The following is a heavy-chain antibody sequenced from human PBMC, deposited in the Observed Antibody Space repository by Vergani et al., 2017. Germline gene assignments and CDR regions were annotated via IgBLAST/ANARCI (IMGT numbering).Heavy chain of an antibody. CDR2: IYYSGLT. J-gene: IGHJ4*02. Sequence: QLQLQQSGPGLVKPSETLILTCTVSADSISSGSYYWGWIRQPPGKSLEWIGSIYYSGLTYYNPSLKSRVAISVDTSKNQFSLKLSSVTAADTAVYYCARRDKCXSTSCYTKDDYFDYWGQGTLVTVSS. V-gene: IGHV4-39*01. CDR1: ADSISSGSYY. D-gene: IGHD2-2*02. CDR3: ARRDKCXSTSCYTKDDYFDY.